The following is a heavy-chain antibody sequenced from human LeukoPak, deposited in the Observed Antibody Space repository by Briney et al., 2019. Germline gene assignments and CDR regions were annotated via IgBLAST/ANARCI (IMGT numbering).Heavy chain of an antibody. D-gene: IGHD3-10*01. CDR3: ARAVHYSGTSDQYTGGWYYFDF. V-gene: IGHV4-59*01. Sequence: SETLSFTCTVSGDSMNNYYWSWIRQPPGKGVEWIGNINYSGSTNSNPSLKSRATISVDMSRKHFFLDLSSVTAADTAVYYCARAVHYSGTSDQYTGGWYYFDFWGQGTLVTVSS. CDR1: GDSMNNYY. CDR2: INYSGST. J-gene: IGHJ4*02.